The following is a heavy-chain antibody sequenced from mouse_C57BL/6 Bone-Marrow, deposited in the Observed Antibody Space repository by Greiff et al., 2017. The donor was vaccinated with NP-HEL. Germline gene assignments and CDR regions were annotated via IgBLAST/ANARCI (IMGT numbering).Heavy chain of an antibody. J-gene: IGHJ4*01. D-gene: IGHD2-1*01. Sequence: VKLMESGAELVRPGTSVKVSCKASGYAFTNYLIEWVKQRPGQGLEWIGVINPGSGGTNYNEKFKGKATLTADKSSSTAYMQLSSLTSEDSAVYFCAIYYGNSYYAMDYWGQGTSVTVSS. CDR3: AIYYGNSYYAMDY. CDR1: GYAFTNYL. V-gene: IGHV1-54*01. CDR2: INPGSGGT.